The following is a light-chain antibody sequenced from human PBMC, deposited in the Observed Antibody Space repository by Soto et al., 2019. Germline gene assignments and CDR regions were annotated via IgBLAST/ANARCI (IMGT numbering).Light chain of an antibody. CDR3: QQYGSSP. Sequence: EIVLTQSPGALSLSPGERATLSCRASQSVSSKYVAWYQQKPGQAPRLLIYGASSRATGIPDRFSGSGSGTDFTLTSSRLEPEDSAVYYCQQYGSSPFGQGTKLEIK. CDR1: QSVSSKY. CDR2: GAS. V-gene: IGKV3-20*01. J-gene: IGKJ2*01.